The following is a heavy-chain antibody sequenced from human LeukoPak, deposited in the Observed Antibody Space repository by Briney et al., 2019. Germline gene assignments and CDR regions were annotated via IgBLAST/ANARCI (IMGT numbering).Heavy chain of an antibody. CDR2: INHSGST. V-gene: IGHV4-34*01. CDR1: GGSFSGYY. Sequence: SETLSLTCAVYGGSFSGYYWSWIRQPPGKGLEWIGEINHSGSTNYNPSPKSRVTISVDTSKNQFSLKLSSVTAADTAVYYCARAYYDILTAYPRAFDSWGQGTLVTVSS. CDR3: ARAYYDILTAYPRAFDS. J-gene: IGHJ4*02. D-gene: IGHD3-9*01.